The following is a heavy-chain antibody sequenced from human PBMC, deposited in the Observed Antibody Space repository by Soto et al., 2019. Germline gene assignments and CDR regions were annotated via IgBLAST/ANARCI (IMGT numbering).Heavy chain of an antibody. CDR2: ISYSGRT. J-gene: IGHJ4*02. Sequence: SETLSLTCTVSGGSISSYYWSWIRQPPGKGLEWIGYISYSGRTNYNPSLKSRVTISVDTSKNQLSLKLSSVTAADTAVYYCARLGGYYQAFDNWGQGTLVTVSS. V-gene: IGHV4-59*08. CDR1: GGSISSYY. CDR3: ARLGGYYQAFDN. D-gene: IGHD3-22*01.